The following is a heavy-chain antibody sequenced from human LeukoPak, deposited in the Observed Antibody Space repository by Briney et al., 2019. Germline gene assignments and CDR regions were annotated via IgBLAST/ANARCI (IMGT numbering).Heavy chain of an antibody. Sequence: PGGTLRLSCAASGFTFSSYAMSWVRQAPGKGLEWVSGISGSGGSTYYADSVKGRFTISRDNSKNTPYLQMNSLRAEDTAVYYCAKKRVAVAGTHYFDYWGQGTLVTVSS. CDR2: ISGSGGST. D-gene: IGHD6-19*01. CDR3: AKKRVAVAGTHYFDY. J-gene: IGHJ4*02. V-gene: IGHV3-23*01. CDR1: GFTFSSYA.